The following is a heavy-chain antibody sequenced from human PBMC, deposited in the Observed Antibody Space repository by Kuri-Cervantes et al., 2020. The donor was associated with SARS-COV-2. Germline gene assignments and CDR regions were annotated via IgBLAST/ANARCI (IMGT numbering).Heavy chain of an antibody. D-gene: IGHD3-10*01. J-gene: IGHJ4*02. CDR3: AKDTNYYGSGSYLDY. CDR1: GFTFSSYA. CDR2: ISWDGGST. Sequence: GESLKISCAASGFTFSSYAMHWVRQAPGKGLEWVSRISWDGGSTYYADSVKGRFTISRDNSKNTLYLQMNSLRAEDTALYYCAKDTNYYGSGSYLDYWGQGTLVTVSS. V-gene: IGHV3-43D*04.